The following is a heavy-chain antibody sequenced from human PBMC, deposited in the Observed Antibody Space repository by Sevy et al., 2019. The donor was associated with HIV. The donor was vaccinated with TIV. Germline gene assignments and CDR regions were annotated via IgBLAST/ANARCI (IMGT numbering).Heavy chain of an antibody. V-gene: IGHV3-15*01. CDR1: GFTFADAW. CDR3: TTDGGFIHRYALQH. CDR2: IKSKADGGTA. D-gene: IGHD3-16*01. Sequence: GGSLRLSCAASGFTFADAWMTWVRQAPGKGLEWVGRIKSKADGGTADYAAPVKARFTISRDDSKNTLYLQMNSLKTEDTAVYYCTTDGGFIHRYALQHWGQGSLVTVSS. J-gene: IGHJ1*01.